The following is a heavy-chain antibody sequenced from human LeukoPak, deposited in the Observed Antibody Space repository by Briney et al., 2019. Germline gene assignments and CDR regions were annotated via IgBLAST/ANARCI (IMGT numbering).Heavy chain of an antibody. CDR1: GFTFSSYA. CDR3: ARVYSSGWSY. J-gene: IGHJ4*02. D-gene: IGHD6-19*01. V-gene: IGHV3-48*03. CDR2: ISSSGSTI. Sequence: GGSLRLSCAASGFTFSSYAMSWVRQAPGKGLEWVSYISSSGSTIYYADSVKGRFTISRDNAKKSLYLQMNSLRAEDTTVYYCARVYSSGWSYWGQGTLVTVSS.